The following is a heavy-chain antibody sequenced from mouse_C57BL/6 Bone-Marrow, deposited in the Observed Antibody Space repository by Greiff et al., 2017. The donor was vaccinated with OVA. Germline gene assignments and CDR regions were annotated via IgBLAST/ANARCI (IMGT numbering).Heavy chain of an antibody. J-gene: IGHJ2*01. CDR1: GSTFPIHC. CDR2: IYPGSGST. CDR3: ARRRDYYGSFDY. V-gene: IGHV1-55*01. D-gene: IGHD1-1*01. Sequence: QVSMQQPVAELVKPGASVKMSCKASGSTFPIHCITWVKQRPGQGLEWIGDIYPGSGSTNYNEKFKSKATLTVDTSSSTAYMQLSSLTSEDSAVYYCARRRDYYGSFDYWGQGTTLTVSS.